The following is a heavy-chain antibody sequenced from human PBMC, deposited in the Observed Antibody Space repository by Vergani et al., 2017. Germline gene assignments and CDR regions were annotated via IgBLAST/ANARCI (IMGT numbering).Heavy chain of an antibody. CDR1: GFTFSSYG. V-gene: IGHV3-30*18. CDR2: ISYDGSNK. Sequence: QVQLVESGGGVVQPGRSLRLSCAASGFTFSSYGMHWVRQAPGKGLEWVAVISYDGSNKYYADSVKGRFTISRDNSKNTLYLQMNSLRAEDTAVYYCAKLQGHCSSTSCEGYYYCMDVWGKGTTVTVSS. D-gene: IGHD2-2*01. CDR3: AKLQGHCSSTSCEGYYYCMDV. J-gene: IGHJ6*03.